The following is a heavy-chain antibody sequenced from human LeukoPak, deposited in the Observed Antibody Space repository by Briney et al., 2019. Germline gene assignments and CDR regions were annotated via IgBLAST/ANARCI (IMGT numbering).Heavy chain of an antibody. D-gene: IGHD6-19*01. V-gene: IGHV4-59*01. CDR1: GGSFSGYY. J-gene: IGHJ5*02. Sequence: PSETLSLTCAAYGGSFSGYYWSWIRQPPGKGLEWIGYIYYSGSTNYNPSLKSRVTISVDTSKNQFSLKLSSVTAADTAAYYCARALYSSGWYDWFDPWGQGTLVTVSS. CDR3: ARALYSSGWYDWFDP. CDR2: IYYSGST.